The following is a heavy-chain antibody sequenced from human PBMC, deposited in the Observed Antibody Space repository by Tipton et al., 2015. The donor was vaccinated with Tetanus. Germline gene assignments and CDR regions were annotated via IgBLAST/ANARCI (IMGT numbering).Heavy chain of an antibody. Sequence: TLSLTCTVSGDSVSGYYWSWIRQPPGEGLEWIGYVYYTGSTNHNPSLKSRVTISMDRSKNQISLQLTSVTAADTAVYFCAGVTAQRTELYFDHWGQGTLVTVSS. CDR1: GDSVSGYY. CDR2: VYYTGST. D-gene: IGHD6-13*01. V-gene: IGHV4-59*02. CDR3: AGVTAQRTELYFDH. J-gene: IGHJ4*02.